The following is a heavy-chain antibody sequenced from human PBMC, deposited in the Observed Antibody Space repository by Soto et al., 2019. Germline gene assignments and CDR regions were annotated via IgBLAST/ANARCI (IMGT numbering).Heavy chain of an antibody. D-gene: IGHD2-2*01. Sequence: QVQLQESGPGLVKPSQALSLICTVSGGSISSGGHYWSWIRQHPGKGLEWIGYIYYTGTTYYNPSLRSRPTISVDSSRNQFSLRLSSVTAADTAVYYCAREDETSNYFDYWGQGTLVTVSS. V-gene: IGHV4-31*03. J-gene: IGHJ4*02. CDR3: AREDETSNYFDY. CDR2: IYYTGTT. CDR1: GGSISSGGHY.